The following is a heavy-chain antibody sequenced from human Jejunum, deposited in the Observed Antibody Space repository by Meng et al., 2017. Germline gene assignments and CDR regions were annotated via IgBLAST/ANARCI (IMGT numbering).Heavy chain of an antibody. Sequence: GESLKISCAASGFIFEDYTMHWVRQAPGKGLEWVSLISWDDGSTYYADSVKGRFTISRDNSKNSLYLQMSGLTTEDTASYYCVKDFGYKYGSTYYYYAMDVWGQGTTVTVSS. CDR2: ISWDDGST. CDR1: GFIFEDYT. CDR3: VKDFGYKYGSTYYYYAMDV. J-gene: IGHJ6*02. D-gene: IGHD5-18*01. V-gene: IGHV3-43*01.